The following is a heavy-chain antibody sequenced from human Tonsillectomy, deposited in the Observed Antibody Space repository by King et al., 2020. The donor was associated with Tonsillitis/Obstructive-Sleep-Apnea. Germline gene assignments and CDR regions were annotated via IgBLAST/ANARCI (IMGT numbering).Heavy chain of an antibody. CDR2: ISDSGSGT. D-gene: IGHD2-15*01. Sequence: VQLVESGGGLVQPGGSLRLSCAASGFTFNNYAMSWVRQAPGKGLEWVSAISDSGSGTCYTDSVKGRFTVSIDNSKDTLYLQMYSLRAEDTAVYYCAKGAVEGAIQFFQYWGQGTLVTVSS. J-gene: IGHJ1*01. CDR1: GFTFNNYA. CDR3: AKGAVEGAIQFFQY. V-gene: IGHV3-23*04.